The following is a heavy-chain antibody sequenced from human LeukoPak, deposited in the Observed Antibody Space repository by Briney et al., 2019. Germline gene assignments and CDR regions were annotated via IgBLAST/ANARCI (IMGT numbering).Heavy chain of an antibody. J-gene: IGHJ5*02. CDR3: ARDLSSFWFDP. D-gene: IGHD6-13*01. Sequence: GRSLRLSCAASGFTFSSYGMHWVRQAPGKGLEWVAVIWYDGSNKYYADSVKGRFTISRDNSKNTLYLQMNSLRAEDTAVYYCARDLSSFWFDPWGQGTLVTVSS. CDR2: IWYDGSNK. CDR1: GFTFSSYG. V-gene: IGHV3-33*01.